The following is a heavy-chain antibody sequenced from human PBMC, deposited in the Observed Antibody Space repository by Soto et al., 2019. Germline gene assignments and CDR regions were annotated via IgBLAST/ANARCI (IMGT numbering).Heavy chain of an antibody. Sequence: QLQLQESGSGLVKPSQTLSLTCAVSGGSISSGGYSWSWIRQPPGKGLEWIGYIYHSGSTYNNPSLTSRVTLSVDRSNNHLSLRLSFVTAADTGVYYCGRVPDYWGQGTLVTVSS. CDR1: GGSISSGGYS. V-gene: IGHV4-30-2*01. J-gene: IGHJ4*02. CDR2: IYHSGST. CDR3: GRVPDY.